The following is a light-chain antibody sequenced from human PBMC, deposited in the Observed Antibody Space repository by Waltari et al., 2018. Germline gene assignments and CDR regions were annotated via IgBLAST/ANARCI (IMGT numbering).Light chain of an antibody. Sequence: QSVLTQPPSTSGTPGQRVTISCSGTSSNIGRNTVNWYQQLPGMAPQLLICSTNQRPAGVPDLCSGSKSGTSGSLAISGLQSEDEADYYCAAWDDSLDGFWVFGGGTKLTVL. CDR2: STN. CDR1: SSNIGRNT. V-gene: IGLV1-44*01. J-gene: IGLJ3*02. CDR3: AAWDDSLDGFWV.